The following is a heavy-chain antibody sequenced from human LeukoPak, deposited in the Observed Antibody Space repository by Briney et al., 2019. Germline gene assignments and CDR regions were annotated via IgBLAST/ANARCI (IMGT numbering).Heavy chain of an antibody. CDR2: INHSGST. Sequence: PSETLSLTCAVYGGSFSGYYWSWIRQPPGEGVEWIGEINHSGSTNYNPSLKSRVTISVDTSKNQFPLKLSSVTAADTAVYYCARAGETADAFDIWGQGTMVTVSS. CDR1: GGSFSGYY. V-gene: IGHV4-34*01. J-gene: IGHJ3*02. D-gene: IGHD3-16*01. CDR3: ARAGETADAFDI.